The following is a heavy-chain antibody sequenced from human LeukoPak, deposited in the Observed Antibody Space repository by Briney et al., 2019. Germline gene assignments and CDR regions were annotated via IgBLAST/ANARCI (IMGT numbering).Heavy chain of an antibody. V-gene: IGHV3-23*01. CDR1: GFTFSSYA. CDR3: AKAQTVVAAATRWQVGAFDL. Sequence: GGSLRLSCAASGFTFSSYAMSWVRQAPGKGLEWVSAISGSGGSTYYADSVKGRFTISRDNSKSTLYLQVNSLRAEDTAVYYCAKAQTVVAAATRWQVGAFDLWGQGTVVTVSA. D-gene: IGHD2-2*01. CDR2: ISGSGGST. J-gene: IGHJ3*01.